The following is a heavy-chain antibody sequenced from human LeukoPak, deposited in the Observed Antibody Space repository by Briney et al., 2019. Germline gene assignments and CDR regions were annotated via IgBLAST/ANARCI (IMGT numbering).Heavy chain of an antibody. CDR1: GYTFTGYY. D-gene: IGHD3-22*01. CDR2: INPNSGGT. Sequence: ASVKVSCKASGYTFTGYYMHWVRQVPGQGLEWMGWINPNSGGTNYAQKFQGRVTMTRDTSISTAYMELSRLRSDDTAVYYCARGARYDSSGYYFPDWFDPWGQGTLVTVSS. V-gene: IGHV1-2*02. J-gene: IGHJ5*02. CDR3: ARGARYDSSGYYFPDWFDP.